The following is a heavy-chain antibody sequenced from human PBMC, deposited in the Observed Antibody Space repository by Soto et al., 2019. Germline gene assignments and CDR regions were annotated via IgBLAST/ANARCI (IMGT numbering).Heavy chain of an antibody. D-gene: IGHD3-10*01. CDR2: INNAGTYI. CDR1: GFTFSSYT. Sequence: VQLVESGGGLVKPGGSLRLSCATSGFTFSSYTMIWVRQAPGKGLEWVSSINNAGTYIYYADSVRGRFTISRDNAKNSLYLQMNSLRHEDTAVYYCAPSRINLMRGVIMNHPYNGFDPWGQGTLVIVSS. V-gene: IGHV3-21*06. CDR3: APSRINLMRGVIMNHPYNGFDP. J-gene: IGHJ5*02.